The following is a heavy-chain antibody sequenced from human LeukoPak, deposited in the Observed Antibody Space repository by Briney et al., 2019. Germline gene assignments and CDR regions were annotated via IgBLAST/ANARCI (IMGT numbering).Heavy chain of an antibody. D-gene: IGHD3-22*01. CDR3: ARGALYYGSSSLDY. J-gene: IGHJ4*02. V-gene: IGHV1-18*01. CDR1: GYTFTSYG. Sequence: ASVKVSCKASGYTFTSYGINWVRQAPGQGLERMGRISAYSDNTNYAQKLQGRVTMTTDTSTNTAYMELRSLRSDDTAMYYCARGALYYGSSSLDYWGQGTLVTVSS. CDR2: ISAYSDNT.